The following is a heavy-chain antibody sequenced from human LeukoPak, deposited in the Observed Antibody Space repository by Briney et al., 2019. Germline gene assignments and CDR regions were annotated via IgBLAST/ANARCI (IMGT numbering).Heavy chain of an antibody. Sequence: GGSLRLSCAASGFTFDDYGMSWVRQAPGKGLEWVSGINWNGGSTGYADSVKGRFTISRDNAKNSLYLQMNSLRAEDTAVYYCAKASGGDSSTFDYWGQGTLVTVSS. CDR3: AKASGGDSSTFDY. D-gene: IGHD3-22*01. CDR1: GFTFDDYG. CDR2: INWNGGST. V-gene: IGHV3-20*04. J-gene: IGHJ4*02.